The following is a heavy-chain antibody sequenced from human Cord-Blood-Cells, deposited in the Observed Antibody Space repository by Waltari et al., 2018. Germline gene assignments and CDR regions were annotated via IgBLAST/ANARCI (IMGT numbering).Heavy chain of an antibody. Sequence: QVQLVQSGAEVKKPGASVTVCCKASGYTVTSYEINGVRQATGQGLEWMGWMNPNSGNTGYAQKFQGRVTMTRNTSIRTAYMELSSLRSEDTAVYYCAREPRRIAAARFDPWGQGTLVTVSS. CDR1: GYTVTSYE. CDR2: MNPNSGNT. J-gene: IGHJ5*02. V-gene: IGHV1-8*01. D-gene: IGHD6-13*01. CDR3: AREPRRIAAARFDP.